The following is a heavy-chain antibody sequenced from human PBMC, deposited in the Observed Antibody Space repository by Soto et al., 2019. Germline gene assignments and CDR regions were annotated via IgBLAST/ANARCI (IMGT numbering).Heavy chain of an antibody. J-gene: IGHJ5*02. V-gene: IGHV4-59*01. CDR2: IYYTGNT. Sequence: SETLSLTCAVSGVSISGYYWSWIRQPPGKALEWIGYIYYTGNTIYNPSLNSRVTMSVDTSKNQFSLLLIYVTAADTAVYYCARGGASSKWLDPWGQGTRVTVSS. CDR1: GVSISGYY. CDR3: ARGGASSKWLDP. D-gene: IGHD3-10*01.